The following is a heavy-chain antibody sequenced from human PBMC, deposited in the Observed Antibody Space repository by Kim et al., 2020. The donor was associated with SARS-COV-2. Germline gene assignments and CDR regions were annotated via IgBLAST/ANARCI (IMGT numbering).Heavy chain of an antibody. CDR1: RYTFTSYA. CDR3: ATSSGSLLDDAFDI. CDR2: INTNTGNP. V-gene: IGHV7-4-1*02. Sequence: ASVKVSCKASRYTFTSYALNWVRQAPGQGLEWMGWINTNTGNPTYAQGFTGRFVFSLDTSVSTVYLQISSLKAEDTAVYYCATSSGSLLDDAFDIWGQGTMVTVSS. J-gene: IGHJ3*02. D-gene: IGHD1-26*01.